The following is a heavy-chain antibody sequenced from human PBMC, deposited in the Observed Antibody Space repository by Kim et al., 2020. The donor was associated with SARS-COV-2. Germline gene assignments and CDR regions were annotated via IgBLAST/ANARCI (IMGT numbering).Heavy chain of an antibody. J-gene: IGHJ4*02. CDR2: IYYSGST. D-gene: IGHD3-22*01. CDR3: ARFLGTNYYDSSGYFLDYFDY. V-gene: IGHV4-31*03. Sequence: SETLSLTCTVSGGSISSGGYYWSWIRQHPGKGLEWIGYIYYSGSTYYNPSLKSRVTISVDTSKNQFSLKLSSVTAADTAVYYCARFLGTNYYDSSGYFLDYFDYWGQGTLVTVSS. CDR1: GGSISSGGYY.